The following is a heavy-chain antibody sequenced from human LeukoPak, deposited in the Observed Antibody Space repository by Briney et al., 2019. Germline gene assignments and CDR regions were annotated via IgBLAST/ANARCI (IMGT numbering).Heavy chain of an antibody. CDR3: AGPYGSWSYNWFDP. Sequence: PLETLSLTCTVSGGSITSYYWSWVRHPPGEGLEWIGYIYYSRGTPNNPPPTRRVTIYVDTPQNPFSPMLSPLTAPDTAACFCAGPYGSWSYNWFDPWGQGTLVTVSS. J-gene: IGHJ5*02. V-gene: IGHV4-59*08. CDR1: GGSITSYY. CDR2: IYYSRGT. D-gene: IGHD3-10*01.